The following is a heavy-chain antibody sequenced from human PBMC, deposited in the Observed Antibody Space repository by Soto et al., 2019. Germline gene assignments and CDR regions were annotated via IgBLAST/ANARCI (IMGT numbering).Heavy chain of an antibody. D-gene: IGHD3-22*01. J-gene: IGHJ5*02. CDR3: ARAGSHFDSDSCGYWWFDH. Sequence: GGSLRLSCVASGFAVSNNYMNWVRQAPGKGLEWVSVVYSGGTTYYSDSVRGRFTVSRDDSKNTLFLQMSSLRAEETAVYYCARAGSHFDSDSCGYWWFDHWCQGTLVSVSS. CDR2: VYSGGTT. V-gene: IGHV3-53*01. CDR1: GFAVSNNY.